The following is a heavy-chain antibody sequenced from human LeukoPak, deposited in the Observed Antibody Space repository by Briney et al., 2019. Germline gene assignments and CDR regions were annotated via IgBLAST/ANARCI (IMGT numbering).Heavy chain of an antibody. CDR2: AHSTGYT. CDR1: GGSISNDY. D-gene: IGHD3-10*01. V-gene: IGHV4-4*07. CDR3: ARESASVFSMIRGVGWFDP. Sequence: SETLSLTCVVSGGSISNDYWNWIRQPAGRDLEWIGRAHSTGYTDYNPSLTSRVTMSVDTSKNQFSLNLKSVTAADTAVYYCARESASVFSMIRGVGWFDPWGQGTLVTVSS. J-gene: IGHJ5*02.